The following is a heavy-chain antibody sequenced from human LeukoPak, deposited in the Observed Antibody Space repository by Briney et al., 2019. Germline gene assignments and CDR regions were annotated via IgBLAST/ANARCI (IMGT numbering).Heavy chain of an antibody. CDR2: ISAYKGNT. D-gene: IGHD3-22*01. V-gene: IGHV1-18*01. CDR1: GYTFTSYG. CDR3: AREEYYYDSSGYLVGIGGDY. J-gene: IGHJ4*02. Sequence: ASVKVSCKASGYTFTSYGISWVRQAPGQGLEWMGWISAYKGNTNYAQKLQGRVTMTTDTSTSTAYMELRSLRSDDTAVYYCAREEYYYDSSGYLVGIGGDYWGQGTLVTVSS.